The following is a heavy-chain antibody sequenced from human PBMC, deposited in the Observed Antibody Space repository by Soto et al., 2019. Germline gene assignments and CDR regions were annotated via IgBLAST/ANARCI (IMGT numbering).Heavy chain of an antibody. CDR2: IYYSVST. D-gene: IGHD4-4*01. J-gene: IGHJ5*02. V-gene: IGHV4-61*01. CDR1: GGSVSSGSYY. Sequence: SETLSLTCTVSGGSVSSGSYYWSWIRQPPGKGLEWIGYIYYSVSTNYNPSLKSRVTISVDTSKNQFSLKLSSVNAAETAVYYCESDYINTWFDPCGQRSLVPVSA. CDR3: ESDYINTWFDP.